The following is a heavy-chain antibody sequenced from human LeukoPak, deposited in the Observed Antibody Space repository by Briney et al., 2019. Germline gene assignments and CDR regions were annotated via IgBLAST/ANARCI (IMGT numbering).Heavy chain of an antibody. CDR2: INPNSGGT. Sequence: ASVKVSCKASGYTFTGYYMHWVRQAPGQGLEWMGWINPNSGGTNYAQKFQGRVTMTRDTSISTAYMELSRLRSDDTAVYYCAIDYGDFSSPDYWGQGTLVTVSS. D-gene: IGHD4-17*01. CDR3: AIDYGDFSSPDY. V-gene: IGHV1-2*02. CDR1: GYTFTGYY. J-gene: IGHJ4*02.